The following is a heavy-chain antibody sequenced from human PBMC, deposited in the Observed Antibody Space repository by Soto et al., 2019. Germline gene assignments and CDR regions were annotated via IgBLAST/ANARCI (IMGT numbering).Heavy chain of an antibody. CDR3: ARMSIAARRGYYYGMDV. CDR1: GGSFSGYY. CDR2: INHSGST. Sequence: RSLTCAVYGGSFSGYYWSWIRQPPGKGLEWIGEINHSGSTNYNPSLKSRVTISVDTSKNQFSLKLSSVTAADTAVYYCARMSIAARRGYYYGMDVWGQGTTVTVSS. D-gene: IGHD6-6*01. V-gene: IGHV4-34*01. J-gene: IGHJ6*02.